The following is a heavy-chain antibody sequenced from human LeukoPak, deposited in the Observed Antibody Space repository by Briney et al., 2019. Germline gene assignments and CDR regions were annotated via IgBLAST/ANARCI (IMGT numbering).Heavy chain of an antibody. CDR2: FSGSGGST. CDR1: GFTFSSYA. D-gene: IGHD1-26*01. V-gene: IGHV3-23*01. Sequence: GGSLRLSCVASGFTFSSYAMSWVHQAPGKGLEWVSGFSGSGGSTNYADSVKGRFTISRDNSKYTLYLQMDSLRAEDTAVYYCAKVQHSSSYNGIDYWGQGTLVTVSS. CDR3: AKVQHSSSYNGIDY. J-gene: IGHJ4*02.